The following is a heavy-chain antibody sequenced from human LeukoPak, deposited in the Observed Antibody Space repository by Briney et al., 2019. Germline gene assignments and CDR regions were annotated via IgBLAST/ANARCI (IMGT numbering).Heavy chain of an antibody. Sequence: SETLSLTCTVSGGSISSSSYYWGWIRQAPGKGLEWIGSIYYSGSTYYNPSLKSRVTISVDTSKNQFSLKLSSVTAADTAVYYCARVHSLGWTWQPDFDYWGQGTLVTVSS. V-gene: IGHV4-39*01. D-gene: IGHD1-14*01. CDR1: GGSISSSSYY. CDR3: ARVHSLGWTWQPDFDY. J-gene: IGHJ4*02. CDR2: IYYSGST.